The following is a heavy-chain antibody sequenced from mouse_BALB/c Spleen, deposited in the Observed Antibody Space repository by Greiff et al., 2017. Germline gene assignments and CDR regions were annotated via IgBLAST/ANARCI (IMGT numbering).Heavy chain of an antibody. J-gene: IGHJ4*01. V-gene: IGHV2-6-2*01. CDR1: GFSLTSYG. Sequence: VHLVESGPDLVAPSQSLSITCTVSGFSLTSYGVHWVRQPPGKGLEWLVVIWSDGSTTYNSALKSRLSISKDNSKSQVFLKMNSLQTDDTAMYYCARHGTTVVEGAMDYWGQGTSVTVSS. D-gene: IGHD1-1*01. CDR3: ARHGTTVVEGAMDY. CDR2: IWSDGST.